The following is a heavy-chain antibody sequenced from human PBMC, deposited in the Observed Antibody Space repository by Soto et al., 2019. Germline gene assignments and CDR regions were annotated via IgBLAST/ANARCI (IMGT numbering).Heavy chain of an antibody. CDR3: AKDVLQVKSLTGYYYYGMDV. D-gene: IGHD2-8*01. J-gene: IGHJ6*02. CDR2: ISYDGSNK. V-gene: IGHV3-30*18. CDR1: GFTFSSYG. Sequence: GVPLRHCTSVSGFTFSSYGVHCILKAPDKGLGWVVVISYDGSNKYYAVSVKGRFTSSRDNSKNTLYLQMNSLRAEDTAVYYCAKDVLQVKSLTGYYYYGMDVWAQGTTVTVSS.